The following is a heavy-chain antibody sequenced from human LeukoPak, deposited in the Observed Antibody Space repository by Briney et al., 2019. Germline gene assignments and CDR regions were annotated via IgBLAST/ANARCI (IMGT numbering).Heavy chain of an antibody. CDR2: IKQDETEK. CDR3: ARDPSGSGWSLSD. V-gene: IGHV3-7*01. Sequence: GGSLRLSCTASGFTFSNFWMGWVRQAPGKGLEWVANIKQDETEKFYLGSVKGRFTISRDNSKNTVCLQMNSLRVEDTAVYYCARDPSGSGWSLSDWGQGTPVTVFS. J-gene: IGHJ4*02. D-gene: IGHD6-19*01. CDR1: GFTFSNFW.